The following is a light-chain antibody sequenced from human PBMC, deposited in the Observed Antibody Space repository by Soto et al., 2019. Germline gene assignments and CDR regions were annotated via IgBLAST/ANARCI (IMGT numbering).Light chain of an antibody. Sequence: QSALTQPPSVSAAPGQKVTISCTGSRSNIGAGYDVHWYQQIPGTAPKLLIYRNHDRPSGVPDRFSGSKSGTSASLAITGLQAEDEADYYCQSYDTSVSGARVFGGGTKVTVL. CDR3: QSYDTSVSGARV. CDR1: RSNIGAGYD. J-gene: IGLJ3*02. CDR2: RNH. V-gene: IGLV1-40*01.